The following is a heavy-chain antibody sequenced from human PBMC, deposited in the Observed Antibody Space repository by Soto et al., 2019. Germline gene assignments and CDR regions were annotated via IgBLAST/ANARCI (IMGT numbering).Heavy chain of an antibody. CDR2: IWYDGSNK. V-gene: IGHV3-33*01. D-gene: IGHD3-22*01. J-gene: IGHJ4*02. Sequence: PGGSLRLSCAASGFTFSSYGMHWVRQAPGKGLEWVAVIWYDGSNKYYADSVKGRFTISRDNSKNTLYLQMNSLRAEDTAVYYCARGYDSSGYYYVLDYWGQGTLVTVSS. CDR3: ARGYDSSGYYYVLDY. CDR1: GFTFSSYG.